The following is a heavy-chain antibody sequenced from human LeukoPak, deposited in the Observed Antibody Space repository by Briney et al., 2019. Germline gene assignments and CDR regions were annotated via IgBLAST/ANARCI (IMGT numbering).Heavy chain of an antibody. CDR3: ARGHLQLGGSFDY. D-gene: IGHD7-27*01. CDR2: IYTSGST. Sequence: SQTLSLTCTVSGGSISSGSYYWSWIRQPAGKGLEWIGRIYTSGSTNYNPSLKSRVTISVDRSKNQFSLKLSSVTAADTAVYYCARGHLQLGGSFDYWGQGTLVTVSS. CDR1: GGSISSGSYY. V-gene: IGHV4-61*02. J-gene: IGHJ4*02.